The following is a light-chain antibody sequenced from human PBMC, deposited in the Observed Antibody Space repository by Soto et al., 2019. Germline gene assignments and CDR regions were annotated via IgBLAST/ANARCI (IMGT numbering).Light chain of an antibody. Sequence: QSALTQPASVSGSPGQSITISCTGTISDLGSYNFVSWFQQHPGKVPKLIIYDGAKRPSGVSNRFSGSKSGNTASLTISGLQAEDEADYYCSSYTSSSTPYVFGTGTKLTVL. CDR3: SSYTSSSTPYV. CDR2: DGA. V-gene: IGLV2-14*02. CDR1: ISDLGSYNF. J-gene: IGLJ1*01.